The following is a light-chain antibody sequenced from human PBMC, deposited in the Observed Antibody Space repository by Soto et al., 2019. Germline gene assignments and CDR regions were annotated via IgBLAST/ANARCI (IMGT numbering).Light chain of an antibody. J-gene: IGKJ1*01. Sequence: DIQRTQSPSSLSASVGDRVTITCRASQTISSYLNWYQQKPGKAPKLLIYAASTLESGVPSRFSGNRSGTDFTLTISSLQPEDFAAYYGQQSSRTPWTFGQGTKVEIK. CDR3: QQSSRTPWT. CDR2: AAS. V-gene: IGKV1-39*01. CDR1: QTISSY.